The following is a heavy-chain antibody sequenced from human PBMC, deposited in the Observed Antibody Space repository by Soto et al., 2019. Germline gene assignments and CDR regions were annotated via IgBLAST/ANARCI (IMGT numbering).Heavy chain of an antibody. J-gene: IGHJ4*02. CDR3: ARVEAYYYDSSGYYYRYYFDY. Sequence: QVQLQESGPGLVKPSQTLSLTCTVSGGSISSGGYYWSWIRQHPGKGLEWIGYIYYSGSTYYNPSLKSRVTISVDTSKNQFSLKVSSVTAADTAVYYCARVEAYYYDSSGYYYRYYFDYWGQGTLVTVSS. D-gene: IGHD3-22*01. V-gene: IGHV4-31*03. CDR1: GGSISSGGYY. CDR2: IYYSGST.